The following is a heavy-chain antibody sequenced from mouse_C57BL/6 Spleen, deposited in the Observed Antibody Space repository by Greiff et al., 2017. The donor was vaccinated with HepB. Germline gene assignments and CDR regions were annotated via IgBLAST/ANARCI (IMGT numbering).Heavy chain of an antibody. CDR2: INPNNGGT. Sequence: VQLQQSGPELVKPGASVKISCKASGYTFTDYYMNWVKQSHGKSLEWIGDINPNNGGTSYNQKFKGKATLTVDKSSSTAYMELRSLTSEDSAVYDCARDYYGSSSAWFAYWGQGTLVTVSA. J-gene: IGHJ3*01. CDR3: ARDYYGSSSAWFAY. CDR1: GYTFTDYY. V-gene: IGHV1-26*01. D-gene: IGHD1-1*01.